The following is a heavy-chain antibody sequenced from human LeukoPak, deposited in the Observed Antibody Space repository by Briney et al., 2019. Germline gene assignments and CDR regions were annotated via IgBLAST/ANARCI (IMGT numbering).Heavy chain of an antibody. J-gene: IGHJ4*02. V-gene: IGHV1-2*02. D-gene: IGHD3-10*01. CDR3: ARSSYYYGSGGYYFDY. CDR1: GYTFTGYY. Sequence: ASVKVSCKASGYTFTGYYMHWVRQAPGQGLEWMGWINPNSGGTNYAQKFQGRVTMTRDTSISTAYMELSRLRSDDTAVYYCARSSYYYGSGGYYFDYWGQGTLVTVSS. CDR2: INPNSGGT.